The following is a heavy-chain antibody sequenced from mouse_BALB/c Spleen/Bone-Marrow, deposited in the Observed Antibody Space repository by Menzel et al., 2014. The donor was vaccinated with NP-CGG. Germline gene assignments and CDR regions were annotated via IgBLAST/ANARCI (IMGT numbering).Heavy chain of an antibody. V-gene: IGHV2-9*02. J-gene: IGHJ2*01. CDR2: IWTGGTT. CDR1: GFSLTSYG. Sequence: VQLQQSGPDLVAPSQSLSITCTVSGFSLTSYGVHWVRQPPGKGLEWLGVIWTGGTTNYDSALMSRLSISKDNSESQVFLKMKSLQTDDTAMYYCARDYGSRHYFDYWGQGTTLTVSS. CDR3: ARDYGSRHYFDY. D-gene: IGHD1-1*01.